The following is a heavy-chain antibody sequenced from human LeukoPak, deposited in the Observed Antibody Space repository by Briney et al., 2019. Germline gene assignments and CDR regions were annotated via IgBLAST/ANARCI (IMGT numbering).Heavy chain of an antibody. Sequence: ASVKVSCTASGYTFTNYYIHWVRRAPGQGLEWMGIINPSAGATNYAQKFQGRVTMTRDTSTTTVYMELSSLRSEDTAVYYCARAVVNYYDSKGDRPYGAFDIWGHGTMVTVSS. CDR3: ARAVVNYYDSKGDRPYGAFDI. J-gene: IGHJ3*02. CDR1: GYTFTNYY. CDR2: INPSAGAT. D-gene: IGHD3-22*01. V-gene: IGHV1-46*01.